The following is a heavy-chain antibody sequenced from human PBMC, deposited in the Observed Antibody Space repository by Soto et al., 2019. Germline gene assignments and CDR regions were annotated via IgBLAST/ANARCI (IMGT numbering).Heavy chain of an antibody. CDR3: AREAIVVVPAVRALFDP. CDR2: INAGNGNT. D-gene: IGHD2-2*01. V-gene: IGHV1-3*01. Sequence: ASVKVSCKASGYTFTSYAMHWVRQAPGQRLEWMGWINAGNGNTKYSQKFQGRVTITRDTSASTAYMEPSSLRSEDTAVYYCAREAIVVVPAVRALFDPWGQGTLVTVSS. J-gene: IGHJ5*02. CDR1: GYTFTSYA.